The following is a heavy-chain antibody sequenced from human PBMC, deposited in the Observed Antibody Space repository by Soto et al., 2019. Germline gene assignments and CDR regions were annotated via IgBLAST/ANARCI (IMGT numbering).Heavy chain of an antibody. J-gene: IGHJ4*02. CDR3: ARVRVGGCEPLDY. CDR2: INVDGRST. CDR1: GFTFSDYW. V-gene: IGHV3-74*01. D-gene: IGHD2-2*01. Sequence: EVQLVEAGGGIVQPGGSLRLSCAASGFTFSDYWMHWVRQAPGKGLVWVSRINVDGRSTNYADSVKGRFLISRDNAKYTMYLQMNSLRAEDTSVYYCARVRVGGCEPLDYWGQGTLVTVSS.